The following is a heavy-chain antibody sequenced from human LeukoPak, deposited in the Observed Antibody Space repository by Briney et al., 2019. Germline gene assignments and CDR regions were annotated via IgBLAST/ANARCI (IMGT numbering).Heavy chain of an antibody. J-gene: IGHJ4*02. CDR2: IYYGGST. Sequence: SETLSLTCAVSGGSINTYYWGWIRQPPGKGLEWIGYIYYGGSTYSNPSLKGRVTISSDTSKNQFSLKLTSVTAADTAVYYCARSSVSGTYSGGYWGQGMLVTVSS. D-gene: IGHD3-10*01. CDR3: ARSSVSGTYSGGY. CDR1: GGSINTYY. V-gene: IGHV4-59*08.